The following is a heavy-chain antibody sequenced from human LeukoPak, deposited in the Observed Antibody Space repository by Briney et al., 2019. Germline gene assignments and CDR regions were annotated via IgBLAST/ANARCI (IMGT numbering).Heavy chain of an antibody. CDR3: ASGYSYGYGAFDY. J-gene: IGHJ4*02. V-gene: IGHV4-39*07. D-gene: IGHD5-18*01. Sequence: PSETLSLTCTVAGVFISSGDYYWGWIRQPPGKGLEWIGNIYYSGSTNYHPSLKSRVTISVDTSKNQFSLKLSSVTAADTAVYYCASGYSYGYGAFDYWGQGTLVTVSS. CDR2: IYYSGST. CDR1: GVFISSGDYY.